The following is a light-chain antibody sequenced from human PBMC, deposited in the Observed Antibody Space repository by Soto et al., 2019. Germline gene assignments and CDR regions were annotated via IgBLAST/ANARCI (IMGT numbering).Light chain of an antibody. CDR1: QGISSF. CDR3: QQLYRYPYT. Sequence: DIQLTQSPSFLSASVGDRVTITCRASQGISSFLAWCQQKPGKAPKLLMYSASTLQSGVQSRFSGTGSGTEFTLTISSLQPEDFATYYCQQLYRYPYTFGQGTKLEIK. J-gene: IGKJ2*01. CDR2: SAS. V-gene: IGKV1-9*01.